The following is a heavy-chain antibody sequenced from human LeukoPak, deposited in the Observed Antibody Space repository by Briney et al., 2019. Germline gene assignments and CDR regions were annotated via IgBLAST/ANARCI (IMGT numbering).Heavy chain of an antibody. CDR2: INPSGGST. CDR3: ARDLESSFDY. V-gene: IGHV1-46*01. CDR1: GYTITGYY. J-gene: IGHJ4*02. Sequence: ASVKVSCKASGYTITGYYMHWVRQAPGQGLEWMGLINPSGGSTNYAQKFQGRVALTRDTSTSIVHMELSSLTSEDTAVYYCARDLESSFDYWGQGTLVTVSS. D-gene: IGHD1-1*01.